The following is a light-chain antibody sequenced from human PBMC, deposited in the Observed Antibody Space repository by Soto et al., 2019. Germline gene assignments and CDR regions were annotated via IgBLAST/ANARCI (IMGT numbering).Light chain of an antibody. CDR3: CSYAGTYTIWV. V-gene: IGLV2-11*01. CDR2: DVT. Sequence: QSVLTQPRSVSGSPGQSVTISCTGTSSDVGTYNLVSWYQHHPGKAPKLMIYDVTKRPSGVPDRFSASKSGNTASLTISGLQAEDEADYYCCSYAGTYTIWVFGGGTK. CDR1: SSDVGTYNL. J-gene: IGLJ3*02.